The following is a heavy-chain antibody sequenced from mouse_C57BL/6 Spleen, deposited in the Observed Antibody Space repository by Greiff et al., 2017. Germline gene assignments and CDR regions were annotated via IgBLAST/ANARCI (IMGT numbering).Heavy chain of an antibody. CDR2: ISSGSSTI. Sequence: EVKLMESGGGLVKPGGSLKLSCAASGFTFSDYGMHWVRQAPEKGLEWVAYISSGSSTIYYADTVKGRFTISRDNAKYTLFLQMTSLRSEDTALYYCARQGYGSTYAMDYWGQGTSVTVSS. D-gene: IGHD1-1*01. CDR3: ARQGYGSTYAMDY. V-gene: IGHV5-17*01. J-gene: IGHJ4*01. CDR1: GFTFSDYG.